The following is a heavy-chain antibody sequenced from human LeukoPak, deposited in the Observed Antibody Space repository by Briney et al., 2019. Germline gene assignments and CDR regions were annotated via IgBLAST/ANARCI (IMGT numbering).Heavy chain of an antibody. CDR3: AKGSWELPDNWFDP. V-gene: IGHV3-9*01. J-gene: IGHJ5*02. CDR1: GFTFDDYA. CDR2: ISWNSGSI. D-gene: IGHD1-26*01. Sequence: GRSLRLSCAASGFTFDDYAMHWVRQAPAKGLEWVSGISWNSGSIGYADSVKGRFTISRDNAKNSLYLQMNSLRAEDTALYYCAKGSWELPDNWFDPWGQGTLVTVSS.